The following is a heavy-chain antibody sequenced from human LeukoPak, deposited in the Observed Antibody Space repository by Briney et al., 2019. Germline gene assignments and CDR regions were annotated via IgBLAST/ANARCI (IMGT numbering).Heavy chain of an antibody. V-gene: IGHV3-53*01. CDR3: AKASGSSGWYEDY. J-gene: IGHJ4*02. CDR1: GFTVSNNY. Sequence: PGGSLRLSCAASGFTVSNNYMSWVRQAPGKGLEWVSVIYTGVSTYYADSVKGRFAISRDNSKNTLYLQMNSLRAEDTAVYYCAKASGSSGWYEDYWGQGTLVTVSS. CDR2: IYTGVST. D-gene: IGHD6-19*01.